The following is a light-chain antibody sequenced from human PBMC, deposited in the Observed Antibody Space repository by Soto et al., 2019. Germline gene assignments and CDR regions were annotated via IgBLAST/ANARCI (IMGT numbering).Light chain of an antibody. CDR2: DAS. Sequence: IQMTQAHSSLSASVGERVTITFQASQDISNYLNWYQQKPGKAPKLLIYDASNLETGVPSRFSGSGSGTDFTFTISSLQPEDIATYYCQQYDNLLTFGGGTKV. CDR1: QDISNY. CDR3: QQYDNLLT. J-gene: IGKJ4*01. V-gene: IGKV1-33*01.